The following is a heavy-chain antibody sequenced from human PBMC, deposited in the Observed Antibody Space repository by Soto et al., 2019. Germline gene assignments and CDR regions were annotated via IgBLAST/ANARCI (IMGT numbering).Heavy chain of an antibody. CDR1: GGTFSSYA. Sequence: QVQLVQSGAEVKKPGSSVKVSCKSSGGTFSSYAISWVRQAPGQGLAWMGGIIPIFGTANYAKKFQGRVTITADESTSKAYMELSSLRSEYKAVYYCARDLHYYDSSGYPDGFDYWGQGTLGTVSS. J-gene: IGHJ4*02. CDR2: IIPIFGTA. D-gene: IGHD3-22*01. CDR3: ARDLHYYDSSGYPDGFDY. V-gene: IGHV1-69*01.